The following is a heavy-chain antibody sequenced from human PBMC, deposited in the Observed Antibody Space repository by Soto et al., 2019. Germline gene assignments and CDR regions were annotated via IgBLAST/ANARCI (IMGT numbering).Heavy chain of an antibody. Sequence: EVQLVESGGGLVKPGGSLRLSCAASGFTFSSYSMNWVRQAPGKGLEWVSSISSSSRYIYYADSVKGRFTISRDNAKNSLYLQMNSLRAEDTAVYYCARSTLLGARIDYWGQGTLVTVSS. V-gene: IGHV3-21*01. CDR1: GFTFSSYS. J-gene: IGHJ4*02. CDR2: ISSSSRYI. CDR3: ARSTLLGARIDY. D-gene: IGHD1-26*01.